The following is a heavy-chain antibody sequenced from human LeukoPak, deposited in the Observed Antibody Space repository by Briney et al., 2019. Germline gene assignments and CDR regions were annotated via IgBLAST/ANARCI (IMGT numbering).Heavy chain of an antibody. D-gene: IGHD3-16*01. CDR3: ARSWGGFGL. J-gene: IGHJ3*01. CDR2: TSGDGSST. Sequence: PGGSLRLSCTASGFTFSTYWMHWVRQAPGKGLVWVSRTSGDGSSTYYADSVKGRFTISRDNAKNTVYLQMNSLRAEDTAMYYCARSWGGFGLWGQGTVVTVSS. CDR1: GFTFSTYW. V-gene: IGHV3-74*01.